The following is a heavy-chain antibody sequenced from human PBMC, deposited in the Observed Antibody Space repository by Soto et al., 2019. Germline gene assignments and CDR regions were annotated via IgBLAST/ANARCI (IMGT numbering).Heavy chain of an antibody. CDR2: IYYSGST. Sequence: SETLSLTCAVSGGSISSSNWWTWVRQPPGKGLEWIGYIYYSGSTNYNPSLKSRVTISVDTSKNQFSLKLSSVTAADTAVYYCAREAVAGTLFDYWGQGTLVTVSS. D-gene: IGHD6-19*01. CDR3: AREAVAGTLFDY. V-gene: IGHV4-4*02. CDR1: GGSISSSNW. J-gene: IGHJ4*02.